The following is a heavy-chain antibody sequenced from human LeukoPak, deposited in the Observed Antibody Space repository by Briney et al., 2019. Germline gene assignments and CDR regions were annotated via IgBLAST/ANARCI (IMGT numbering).Heavy chain of an antibody. J-gene: IGHJ4*02. Sequence: SGGSLRLSCRTSGFSIDDYALSWVRQAPGKGLEGVGFIRSRAYGATTEYAPSVKGRFTISRDDSKSIAYLQMNSLKAEDTAVYFCTRVFNQGFALIIYFDHLGQGTLVTVSS. CDR1: GFSIDDYA. CDR3: TRVFNQGFALIIYFDH. D-gene: IGHD3-22*01. V-gene: IGHV3-49*04. CDR2: IRSRAYGATT.